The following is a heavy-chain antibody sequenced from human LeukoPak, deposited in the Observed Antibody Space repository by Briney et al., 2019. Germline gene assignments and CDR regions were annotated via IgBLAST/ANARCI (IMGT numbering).Heavy chain of an antibody. CDR2: IYPGDSDT. V-gene: IGHV5-51*01. Sequence: GESLKISCKGSGYSFTSYWVGWVRQMPGKGLEWMGIIYPGDSDTRYSPSFQGQVTISADKSISTAYLQWSSLKASDTAMYYRARQSVVVPAAMGGDYNWFDPWGQGTLVTVSS. CDR3: ARQSVVVPAAMGGDYNWFDP. J-gene: IGHJ5*02. D-gene: IGHD2-2*01. CDR1: GYSFTSYW.